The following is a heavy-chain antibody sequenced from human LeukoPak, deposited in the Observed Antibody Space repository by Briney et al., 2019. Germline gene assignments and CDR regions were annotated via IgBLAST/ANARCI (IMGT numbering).Heavy chain of an antibody. V-gene: IGHV1-18*01. J-gene: IGHJ6*01. CDR3: ARDGRKWLRLSYYGMDV. CDR2: ISAYNGNT. Sequence: ASVKVSCKASGYTFTSYGIGWVRQAPGQGLEWMGWISAYNGNTNYAQKLQGRVTMTTDTSTSTAYMELRSLRSDDTAVYYCARDGRKWLRLSYYGMDVWGQGTTVTVSS. D-gene: IGHD5-12*01. CDR1: GYTFTSYG.